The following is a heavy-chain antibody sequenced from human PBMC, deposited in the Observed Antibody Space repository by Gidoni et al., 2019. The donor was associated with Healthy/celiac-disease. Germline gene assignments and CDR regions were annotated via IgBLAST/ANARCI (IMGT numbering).Heavy chain of an antibody. CDR2: IKQDGSEK. J-gene: IGHJ6*03. CDR3: ARDKKIGGFHYYYYMDV. CDR1: GFTFRSFW. V-gene: IGHV3-7*01. D-gene: IGHD3-10*01. Sequence: EVQLVESGGGLVQPGGSLSLSCAASGFTFRSFWMSWVRLAPGKGLEWVANIKQDGSEKYYVDSVKGRFTISRDNAKNSLYLQMNSLRAEDTAVYYCARDKKIGGFHYYYYMDVWGKGTTVTVSS.